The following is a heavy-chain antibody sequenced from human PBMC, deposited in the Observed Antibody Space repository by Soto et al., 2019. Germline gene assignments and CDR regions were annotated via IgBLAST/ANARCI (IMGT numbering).Heavy chain of an antibody. J-gene: IGHJ6*02. CDR1: GFTVSSNY. V-gene: IGHV3-53*01. CDR3: ARGPTRYYYGSGSPPDV. Sequence: PGGSLRLSCAASGFTVSSNYMSWVRQAPGKGLEWVSVIYSGGSTYYADSVKGRFTISRDNSKNTLYLQMNSLRAEDTAVYYCARGPTRYYYGSGSPPDVWGQGTTVTVSS. CDR2: IYSGGST. D-gene: IGHD3-10*01.